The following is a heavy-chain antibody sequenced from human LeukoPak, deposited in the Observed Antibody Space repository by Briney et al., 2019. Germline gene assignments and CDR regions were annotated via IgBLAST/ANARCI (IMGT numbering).Heavy chain of an antibody. Sequence: SETLSLTCAVYGGSFSGYYWSWIRQPPGKGLEWIGEINHSGSTNYNPSLKSRVTISVDTSKNQFSLKLSSVTAADTAVYYCARIVSSDDLYMDVWGKGTTVTISS. CDR3: ARIVSSDDLYMDV. D-gene: IGHD6-19*01. CDR2: INHSGST. CDR1: GGSFSGYY. V-gene: IGHV4-34*01. J-gene: IGHJ6*03.